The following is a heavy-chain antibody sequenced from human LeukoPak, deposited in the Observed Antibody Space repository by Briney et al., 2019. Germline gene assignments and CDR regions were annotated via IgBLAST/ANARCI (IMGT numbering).Heavy chain of an antibody. V-gene: IGHV4-34*01. J-gene: IGHJ6*03. CDR3: ARSPPPYYYYYMDV. Sequence: SETLSLTCAVYGGSFSGYYWSWIRQPPGKGLEWIGEINHSGSTNYNPSLKSRVTISVDTSKNQFSLKLSSVTAADTAVYYCARSPPPYYYYYMDVWGKGTTVTVSS. CDR2: INHSGST. CDR1: GGSFSGYY.